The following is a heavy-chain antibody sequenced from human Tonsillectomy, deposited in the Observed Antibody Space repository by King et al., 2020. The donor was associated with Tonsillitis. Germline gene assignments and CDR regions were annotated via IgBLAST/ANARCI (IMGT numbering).Heavy chain of an antibody. J-gene: IGHJ6*02. Sequence: VQLVESGGGLVQPGRSLRLSCAASGFNFDDYAMHWVRQAPGKGLEWVSGISWNSGSIGYADSVKGRFTISRDNAKNSLYLQMNSLRAEDTALYFCAKVGVRGDYYYYVMDVWGQGTTVTVSS. V-gene: IGHV3-9*01. D-gene: IGHD3-10*01. CDR1: GFNFDDYA. CDR2: ISWNSGSI. CDR3: AKVGVRGDYYYYVMDV.